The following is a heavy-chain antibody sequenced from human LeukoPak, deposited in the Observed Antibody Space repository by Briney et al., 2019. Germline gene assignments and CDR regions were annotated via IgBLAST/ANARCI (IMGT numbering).Heavy chain of an antibody. CDR2: INPNSGGT. CDR1: RYTSTGNY. D-gene: IGHD6-13*01. J-gene: IGHJ6*03. CDR3: ARESYSSSWPMYYYYMDV. V-gene: IGHV1-2*02. Sequence: ASVTVSCMPSRYTSTGNYSHWVRQAPGQGLEWMGWINPNSGGTNYAQKFQGRVPMTRDTSISTAYMELSRLRSDDTAVYYCARESYSSSWPMYYYYMDVWGKGTTVTVSS.